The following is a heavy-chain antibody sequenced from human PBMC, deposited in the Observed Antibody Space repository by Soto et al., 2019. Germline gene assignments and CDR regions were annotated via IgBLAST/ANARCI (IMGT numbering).Heavy chain of an antibody. CDR3: ARDRYYDILTGYKSYYYGMDV. CDR2: IYYSGST. J-gene: IGHJ6*02. Sequence: PSETLSLTCTVSGGSISSGDYYWSWIRQPPGKGLEWIGCIYYSGSTYYNPSLKSRVTISVDTSKNQFSLKLSSVTAADTAVYYCARDRYYDILTGYKSYYYGMDVWGQGTTVTVSS. V-gene: IGHV4-30-4*01. D-gene: IGHD3-9*01. CDR1: GGSISSGDYY.